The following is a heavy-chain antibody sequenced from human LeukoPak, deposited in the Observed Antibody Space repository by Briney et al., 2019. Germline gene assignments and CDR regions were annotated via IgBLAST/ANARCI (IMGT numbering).Heavy chain of an antibody. CDR3: ARDSSHLDSSSSLNLDY. D-gene: IGHD6-6*01. CDR1: GFTFNNYH. J-gene: IGHJ4*02. CDR2: ISSSSIYT. Sequence: PGGSLRLSCAASGFTFNNYHMSWIRQAPGKGLEWVSYISSSSIYTNYADSVKGRFTISRDNAKNSLYLQMNSLRVEDTAVYYCARDSSHLDSSSSLNLDYWGQGTLVTVSS. V-gene: IGHV3-11*06.